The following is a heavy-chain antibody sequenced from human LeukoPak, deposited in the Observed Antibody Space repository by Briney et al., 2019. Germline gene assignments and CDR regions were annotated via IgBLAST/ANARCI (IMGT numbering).Heavy chain of an antibody. Sequence: PSQTPSLTCAVSGGSISSGGYSWSWIRQPPGKGLEWIGYIYYSGSTYYNPSLKSRVTISVDTSKNQFSLKLSSVTAADTAVYYCARDRSSGSYYPLYFDYWGQGTLVTVSS. CDR3: ARDRSSGSYYPLYFDY. V-gene: IGHV4-30-2*05. CDR2: IYYSGST. J-gene: IGHJ4*02. CDR1: GGSISSGGYS. D-gene: IGHD3-10*01.